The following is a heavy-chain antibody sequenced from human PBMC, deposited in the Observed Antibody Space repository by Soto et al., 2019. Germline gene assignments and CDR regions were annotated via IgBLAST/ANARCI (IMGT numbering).Heavy chain of an antibody. J-gene: IGHJ4*02. CDR3: ARGRDIVLVPAALSWASFDY. CDR1: GGTFSSYA. D-gene: IGHD2-2*01. Sequence: SVKVSCKASGGTFSSYAISWVRQAPGQGLEWMGGIIPIFGTANYAQKFQGRVTITADESTSTAYMELSSLRSEDTAVYYCARGRDIVLVPAALSWASFDYWGQGTLVTSPQ. V-gene: IGHV1-69*13. CDR2: IIPIFGTA.